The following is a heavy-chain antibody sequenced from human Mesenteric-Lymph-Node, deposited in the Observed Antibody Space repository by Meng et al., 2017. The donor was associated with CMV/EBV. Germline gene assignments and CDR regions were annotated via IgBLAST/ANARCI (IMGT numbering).Heavy chain of an antibody. J-gene: IGHJ4*02. V-gene: IGHV4-34*01. Sequence: SETLSLTCGLYGVSFSYHDWTWIRQPPGKGLEWIGEINHSGSTNYNASLKSRVTISVDTSKNQFSLNLSSVTAADTAVYYCARALYSGYDLRIQGIDYWGQGTLVTVSS. CDR1: GVSFSYHD. D-gene: IGHD5-12*01. CDR3: ARALYSGYDLRIQGIDY. CDR2: INHSGST.